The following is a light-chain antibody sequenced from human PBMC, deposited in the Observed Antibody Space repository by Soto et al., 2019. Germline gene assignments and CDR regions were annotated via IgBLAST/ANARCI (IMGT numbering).Light chain of an antibody. CDR2: GVS. Sequence: QSALTQPASVSGSPGQSITISCTGTSSDVGGYNYVSWYQQHPGKAPQLMIYGVSNRPSGVSNRFSGSKSGNTASLTISGLQAEDEADYYCSSYTSSSTLYVFGTGTKLTVL. CDR1: SSDVGGYNY. J-gene: IGLJ1*01. V-gene: IGLV2-14*01. CDR3: SSYTSSSTLYV.